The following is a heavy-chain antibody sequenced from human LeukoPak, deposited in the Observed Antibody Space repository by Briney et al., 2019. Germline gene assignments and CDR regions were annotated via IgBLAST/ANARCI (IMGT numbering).Heavy chain of an antibody. D-gene: IGHD2-2*02. CDR2: INTDGGST. J-gene: IGHJ3*01. CDR1: GFTFGSYW. V-gene: IGHV3-74*01. CDR3: AKSGTTYCSDSGCYIDV. Sequence: GGSLRLSCTASGFTFGSYWMHWVRQAPGKGLVWVSRINTDGGSTTYADSVKGRFTISRDNAKNTLYLQMNSLRAEDTAVYYCAKSGTTYCSDSGCYIDVWGLGTLVTVSS.